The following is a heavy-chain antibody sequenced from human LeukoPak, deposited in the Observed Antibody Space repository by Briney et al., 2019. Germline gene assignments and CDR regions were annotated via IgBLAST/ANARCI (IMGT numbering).Heavy chain of an antibody. D-gene: IGHD1-1*01. J-gene: IGHJ5*02. V-gene: IGHV1-2*02. CDR2: MNPYSDAL. Sequence: GASVKVSCQASGYTVSDFYLHWVRQAPGHGLEWMGWMNPYSDALIHAERFQGRITMTWDTSTGTAYMELTRLTPDDKAVYYCATATVTHTRDPWGQGTLVTVSS. CDR3: ATATVTHTRDP. CDR1: GYTVSDFY.